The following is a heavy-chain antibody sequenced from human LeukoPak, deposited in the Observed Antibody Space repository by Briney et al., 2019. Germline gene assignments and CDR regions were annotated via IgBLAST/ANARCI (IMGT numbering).Heavy chain of an antibody. CDR3: AKVPSGSWGAFDY. CDR1: GFTFSSYA. CDR2: ISGSGGST. D-gene: IGHD1-26*01. J-gene: IGHJ4*02. V-gene: IGHV3-23*01. Sequence: HPGGSLRLSCAASGFTFSSYAMSWVRQAPGKGLEWVSAISGSGGSTYYADSVKGRFTISRDNSKNTLYLQMNSLRAEDTAVYYCAKVPSGSWGAFDYWGQGTLVTVSS.